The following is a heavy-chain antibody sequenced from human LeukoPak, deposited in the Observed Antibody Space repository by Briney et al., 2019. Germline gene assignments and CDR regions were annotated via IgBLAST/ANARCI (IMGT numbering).Heavy chain of an antibody. CDR1: GGTFSSYA. CDR2: IIPILGIA. D-gene: IGHD3-22*01. J-gene: IGHJ4*02. CDR3: ASWNDYDSSGYWFDY. Sequence: SVKVSCKASGGTFSSYAISWVRQAPGQGLEWMGRIIPILGIANYAQKFQGRVTITAAKSTSTAYMELSSLRSEDTAVYYCASWNDYDSSGYWFDYWGQGTLVTVSS. V-gene: IGHV1-69*04.